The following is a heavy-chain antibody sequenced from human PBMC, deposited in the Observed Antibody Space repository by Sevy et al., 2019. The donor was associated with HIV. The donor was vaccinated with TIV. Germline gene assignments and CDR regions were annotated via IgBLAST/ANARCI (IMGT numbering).Heavy chain of an antibody. V-gene: IGHV3-48*03. CDR1: GFTFSSYD. J-gene: IGHJ5*02. Sequence: GGSLRLSCTASGFTFSSYDMNWVRQAPGKGLEWVSKISSSGSSIYYAHSVKGRFTISRDNAKNSLNLQMNSLRAEDTAVYYCMRNGGAFDNGFDPWGQGTLVTVSS. CDR3: MRNGGAFDNGFDP. CDR2: ISSSGSSI. D-gene: IGHD2-8*01.